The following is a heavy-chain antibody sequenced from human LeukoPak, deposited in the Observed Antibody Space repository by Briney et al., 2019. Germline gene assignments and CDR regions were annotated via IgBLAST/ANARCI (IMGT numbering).Heavy chain of an antibody. CDR3: ARASRDYSNYELGY. CDR1: GYTFTSYG. V-gene: IGHV1-69*13. Sequence: ASVKVSCKASGYTFTSYGISWVRQAPGQGLEWMGGIIPIFGTANYAQKFQGRVTITADESTSTAYMELSSLRSEDTAVYYCARASRDYSNYELGYWGQGTLVTVSS. CDR2: IIPIFGTA. D-gene: IGHD4-11*01. J-gene: IGHJ4*02.